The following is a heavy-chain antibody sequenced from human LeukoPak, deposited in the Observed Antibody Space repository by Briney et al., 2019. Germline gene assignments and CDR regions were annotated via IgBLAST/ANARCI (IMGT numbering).Heavy chain of an antibody. D-gene: IGHD3-22*01. CDR3: ASKGNYYDSSGYLLLIY. V-gene: IGHV1-69*01. Sequence: LVKVSCKASGGTFSSYAISWVRQAPGQGLEWMGGIIPIFGTANYAQKFQGRVTITADESTSTAYMELSSLRSEDTAVYYCASKGNYYDSSGYLLLIYWGQGTLVTVSS. J-gene: IGHJ4*02. CDR2: IIPIFGTA. CDR1: GGTFSSYA.